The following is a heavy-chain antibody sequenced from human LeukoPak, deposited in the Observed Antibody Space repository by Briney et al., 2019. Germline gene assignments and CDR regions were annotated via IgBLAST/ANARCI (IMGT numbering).Heavy chain of an antibody. CDR3: ARDTASSFEY. CDR2: IYYSGST. Sequence: ASETLSLTCTVSGSSISSSSYYWGWIRQPPGKGLEWIGSIYYSGSTYYNPSLKSRVTISVDTSKNQFSLKLSSVTAADTAVYYCARDTASSFEYWGQGTLVTVSS. D-gene: IGHD6-19*01. V-gene: IGHV4-39*07. J-gene: IGHJ4*02. CDR1: GSSISSSSYY.